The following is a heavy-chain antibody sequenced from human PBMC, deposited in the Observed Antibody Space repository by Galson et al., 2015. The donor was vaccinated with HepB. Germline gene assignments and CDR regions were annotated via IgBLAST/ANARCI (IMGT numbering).Heavy chain of an antibody. CDR2: FYDSGRT. V-gene: IGHV4-59*01. D-gene: IGHD6-19*01. CDR1: GASISSAY. Sequence: ETLSLTCTVSGASISSAYWSWLRQFPGKGLEWIGYFYDSGRTNYNPSLKSRVTISVDTSKNQFSLKLTSVTTADTAVYYCARGAGWYDYWGQGTLVTVSS. J-gene: IGHJ4*02. CDR3: ARGAGWYDY.